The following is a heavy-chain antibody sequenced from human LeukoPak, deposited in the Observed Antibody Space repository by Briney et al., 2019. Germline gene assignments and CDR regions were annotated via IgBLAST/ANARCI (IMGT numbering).Heavy chain of an antibody. CDR3: ARLEGNYDFWSGYDPKWFDP. D-gene: IGHD3-3*01. CDR2: MNPNSGNT. V-gene: IGHV1-8*01. Sequence: GASVNVSCKASGYTFTIYDINWVRQATGQGLEWMGWMNPNSGNTGYAQKFQGRVTMTRNTSISTAYMELSSLRSEDTAVYYCARLEGNYDFWSGYDPKWFDPWSQGTLVTVSS. CDR1: GYTFTIYD. J-gene: IGHJ5*02.